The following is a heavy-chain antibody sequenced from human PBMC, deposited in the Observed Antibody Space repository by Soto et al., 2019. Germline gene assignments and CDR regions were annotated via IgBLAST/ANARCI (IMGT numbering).Heavy chain of an antibody. Sequence: PGGSLRLSCAASGFTFSDYFMGWIRQAPGKGLEWVSYISGSTGYTNYADPVKGRFTISRDNAKNSVYLQMNSLRAEDTAVYYCAGGARLAGITAVGFWGQGTLVTVSS. CDR1: GFTFSDYF. V-gene: IGHV3-11*06. D-gene: IGHD3-16*01. CDR3: AGGARLAGITAVGF. J-gene: IGHJ4*02. CDR2: ISGSTGYT.